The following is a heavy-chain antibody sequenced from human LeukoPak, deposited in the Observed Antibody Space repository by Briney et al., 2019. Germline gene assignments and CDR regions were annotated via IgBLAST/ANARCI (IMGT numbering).Heavy chain of an antibody. CDR3: AVVYRAVTILEGKNAFDI. D-gene: IGHD4-17*01. J-gene: IGHJ3*02. CDR2: VDSSGNT. Sequence: WETLSLTCSVSVFSMNGYYWSWLRQSAGNRLEWVGHVDSSGNTNYNPSLESRVTMSVDTSKKQFSLKLSSVTAADTAVYYCAVVYRAVTILEGKNAFDIWGQGTMVTVSS. CDR1: VFSMNGYY. V-gene: IGHV4-4*07.